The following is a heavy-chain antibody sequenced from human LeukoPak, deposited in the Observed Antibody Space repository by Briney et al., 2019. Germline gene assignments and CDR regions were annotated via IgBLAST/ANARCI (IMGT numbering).Heavy chain of an antibody. Sequence: GGSLRLSCAASGFSFNIYAMNWVRQSPGKGLEWVSLISGSGATAFYADSVKGRFTISRDNSKNTVHLQMKSLRAEDTAVYFCARGSDGRDHLDYWGQGTLVSVSS. J-gene: IGHJ4*02. CDR1: GFSFNIYA. V-gene: IGHV3-23*01. D-gene: IGHD5-24*01. CDR2: ISGSGATA. CDR3: ARGSDGRDHLDY.